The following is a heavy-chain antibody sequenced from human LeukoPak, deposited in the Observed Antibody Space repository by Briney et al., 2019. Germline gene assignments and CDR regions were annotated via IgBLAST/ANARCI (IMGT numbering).Heavy chain of an antibody. CDR3: ARGGSTVTLDY. Sequence: SETLSLTCAVAGYSIGSGYYWGWIRQPPGKGLEWIGSRYHTGSTHYNPSLKSRVTISLDTSKNQFSLKLSSLTAADTAVYYCARGGSTVTLDYWGQGTLVTVSS. CDR2: RYHTGST. CDR1: GYSIGSGYY. D-gene: IGHD4-17*01. V-gene: IGHV4-38-2*01. J-gene: IGHJ4*02.